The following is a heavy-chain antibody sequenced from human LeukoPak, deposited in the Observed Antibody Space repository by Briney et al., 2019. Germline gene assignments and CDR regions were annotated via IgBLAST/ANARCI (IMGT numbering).Heavy chain of an antibody. J-gene: IGHJ4*02. CDR2: IYYSGST. CDR3: AREVVFHTVAYPDY. V-gene: IGHV4-39*07. Sequence: SETLSLTCTVSGGSISSGVYYWGWIRHPPGKGLGWIGSIYYSGSTYYNPSLKSRVTISVDTSKNQFSLKLSSVTAADTAVYYCAREVVFHTVAYPDYWGQGTLVTVSS. D-gene: IGHD4-23*01. CDR1: GGSISSGVYY.